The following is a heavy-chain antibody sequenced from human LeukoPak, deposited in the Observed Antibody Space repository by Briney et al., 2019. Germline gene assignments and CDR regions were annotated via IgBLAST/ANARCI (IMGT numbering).Heavy chain of an antibody. CDR3: AKDPTLLWFGEVGFDY. J-gene: IGHJ4*02. D-gene: IGHD3-10*01. Sequence: PGGSLRLSCAASGFTLSSYAMSWVRQAPGKGLEWVSAISGSGGSTYYADSVKGRFTISRDNSKNTLYLQMNSLRAEDTAVYYCAKDPTLLWFGEVGFDYWGQGTLVTVSS. CDR2: ISGSGGST. V-gene: IGHV3-23*01. CDR1: GFTLSSYA.